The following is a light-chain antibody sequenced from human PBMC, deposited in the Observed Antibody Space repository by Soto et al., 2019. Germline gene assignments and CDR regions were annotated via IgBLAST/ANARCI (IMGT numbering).Light chain of an antibody. CDR2: GAS. Sequence: ENVLTQSPGTLSLSPGDRAPLSXRASQSVVPNYLAWCQHKPXQAPXLXXYGASSRDTGIQDRFRGSGSRTDFTLTINSLEPEDLAVYHCQQYGSSPITFGQGTRLEI. J-gene: IGKJ5*01. CDR1: QSVVPNY. V-gene: IGKV3-20*01. CDR3: QQYGSSPIT.